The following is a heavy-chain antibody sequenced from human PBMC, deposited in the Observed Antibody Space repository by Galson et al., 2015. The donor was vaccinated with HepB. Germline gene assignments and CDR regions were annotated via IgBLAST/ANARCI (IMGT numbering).Heavy chain of an antibody. CDR3: ARDSNYYDSSGYYYT. CDR1: GFTVSSNY. Sequence: SLRLSCAASGFTVSSNYMSWVRQAPGKGLEWVSVIYSGGSTYYADSVKGRFTISRDNSKNTLYLQMNSLRAEDTAVYYYARDSNYYDSSGYYYTWGQGTPVTVSS. V-gene: IGHV3-66*01. D-gene: IGHD3-22*01. J-gene: IGHJ5*02. CDR2: IYSGGST.